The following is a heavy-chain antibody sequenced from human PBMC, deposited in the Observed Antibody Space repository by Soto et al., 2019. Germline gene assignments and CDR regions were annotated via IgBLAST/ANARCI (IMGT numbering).Heavy chain of an antibody. CDR1: GGTFTRYA. CDR3: ARDLSYARNYGMDV. V-gene: IGHV1-69*13. J-gene: IGHJ6*02. CDR2: IIPIFGTA. D-gene: IGHD5-18*01. Sequence: ASVKVSCKASGGTFTRYAISWVRQAPGQGLEWMGGIIPIFGTANYAQKFQGRVTITADESTSTGYMELSSLRSEDTAVYYCARDLSYARNYGMDVWGQGTTVTV.